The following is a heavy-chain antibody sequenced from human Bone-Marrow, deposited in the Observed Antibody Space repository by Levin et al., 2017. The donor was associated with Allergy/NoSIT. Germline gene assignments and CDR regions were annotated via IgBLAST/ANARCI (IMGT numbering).Heavy chain of an antibody. J-gene: IGHJ6*02. V-gene: IGHV3-11*01. Sequence: SCTASEFSLGDFYMTWIRQAPGKGLEWISYISQSGDIKFHADSVRGRFTISRDNAKDSVYLHMESLKREDTAVYYCARDLGSGSSSTSMDVWGPGTTVSVSS. CDR3: ARDLGSGSSSTSMDV. CDR2: ISQSGDIK. D-gene: IGHD1-1*01. CDR1: EFSLGDFY.